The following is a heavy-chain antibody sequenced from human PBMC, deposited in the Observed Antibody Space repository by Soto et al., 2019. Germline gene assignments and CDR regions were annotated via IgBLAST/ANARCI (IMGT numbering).Heavy chain of an antibody. J-gene: IGHJ4*02. V-gene: IGHV1-69*13. Sequence: GASVKVSCKASGGTFSSYAISWVRQARGQGLEWMGGIIPIFGTANYAKKFQGRVTITADESTSTAYMELSSLSSEDTAVYYCAAENYDFWSGYLYWGQGTMVTISS. CDR3: AAENYDFWSGYLY. CDR2: IIPIFGTA. D-gene: IGHD3-3*01. CDR1: GGTFSSYA.